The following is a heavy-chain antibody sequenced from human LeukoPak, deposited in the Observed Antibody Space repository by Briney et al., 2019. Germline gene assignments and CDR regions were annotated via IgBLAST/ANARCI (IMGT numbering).Heavy chain of an antibody. V-gene: IGHV3-48*04. CDR2: ISSSGSTI. Sequence: PGGSLRLPCAASGFTFSSYWMSWVRQAPGKGLEWVSYISSSGSTIYYADSVKGRFTISRDNAKNSLYLQMNSLRAEDTAVYYCARAYKILDYWGQGTLVTVSS. D-gene: IGHD1-1*01. J-gene: IGHJ4*02. CDR3: ARAYKILDY. CDR1: GFTFSSYW.